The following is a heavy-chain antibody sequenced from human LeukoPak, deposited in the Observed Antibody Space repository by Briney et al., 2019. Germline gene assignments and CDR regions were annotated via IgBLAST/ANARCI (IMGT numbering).Heavy chain of an antibody. CDR3: AKDGVPAPSALVVVITGRFDY. CDR2: ISGSGGST. Sequence: GGSLRLSCAASGFTFSSYAMSWVRQAPGKGQEWVSAISGSGGSTYYADSVKGRFTISRDNSKDTLYLQMNSLRAEDTAVYYCAKDGVPAPSALVVVITGRFDYWGQGTLVTVSS. CDR1: GFTFSSYA. V-gene: IGHV3-23*01. J-gene: IGHJ4*02. D-gene: IGHD3-22*01.